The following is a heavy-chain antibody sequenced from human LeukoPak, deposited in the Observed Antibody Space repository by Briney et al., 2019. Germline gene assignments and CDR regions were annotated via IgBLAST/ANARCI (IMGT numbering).Heavy chain of an antibody. CDR1: GFTFSSYS. CDR2: IYSGGST. D-gene: IGHD6-19*01. Sequence: PGGSLRLSCAASGFTFSSYSMNWVRQAPGKGLEWVSIIYSGGSTYYADSVKGRFTISRDNAKNTLYLQMNSLRAEDTAVYYCASGGAVAGYWGQGTLVTVSS. V-gene: IGHV3-66*01. J-gene: IGHJ4*02. CDR3: ASGGAVAGY.